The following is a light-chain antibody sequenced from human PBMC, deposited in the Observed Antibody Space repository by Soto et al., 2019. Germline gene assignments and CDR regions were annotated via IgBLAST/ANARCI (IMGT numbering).Light chain of an antibody. CDR1: QSISSY. V-gene: IGKV1-39*01. CDR3: KQTKSTASLP. J-gene: IGKJ5*01. CDR2: AVS. Sequence: DIQMTQSPSFLSASVGDRVTITCRASQSISSYLNWYQQKPGKAPKLLIYAVSSLQGGVPSRFSGSGSGKVYPPTTTSLNPKFFQLSYCKQTKSTASLPSGKGPRREIK.